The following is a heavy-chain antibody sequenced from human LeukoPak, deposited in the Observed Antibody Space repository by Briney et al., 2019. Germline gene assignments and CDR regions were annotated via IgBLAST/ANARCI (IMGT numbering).Heavy chain of an antibody. CDR2: ISARNGNT. D-gene: IGHD2/OR15-2a*01. V-gene: IGHV1-18*01. J-gene: IGHJ4*02. Sequence: ASVKVSFKASGYTFTDYGITWVRQAPGQGLEWMGWISARNGNTNYSQRLQGRVTMTTDTSTSTAYMELRSLTSDDTAVYYCARDHALWSNCFDYCGQGTLVTVSS. CDR1: GYTFTDYG. CDR3: ARDHALWSNCFDY.